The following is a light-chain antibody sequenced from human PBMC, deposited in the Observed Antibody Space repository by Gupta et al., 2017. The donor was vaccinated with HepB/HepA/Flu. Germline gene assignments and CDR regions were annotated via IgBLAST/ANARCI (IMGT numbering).Light chain of an antibody. CDR2: DAS. V-gene: IGKV1-9*01. CDR3: QHYHSYPIT. CDR1: QDISRY. J-gene: IGKJ5*01. Sequence: DIHLTQSPSFLSASVGDRVTITCRASQDISRYLDWYHQSPGEAPKLLIYDASTLQTGVPSRFSGSGSGTEFTLTVSSLQPEDFGTYYCQHYHSYPITFGQGTRLEIK.